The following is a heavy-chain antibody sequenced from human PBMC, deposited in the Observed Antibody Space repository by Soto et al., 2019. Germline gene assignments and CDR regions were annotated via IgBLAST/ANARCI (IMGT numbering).Heavy chain of an antibody. CDR1: GFTFSSYG. D-gene: IGHD2-2*01. Sequence: GGSLRLSCAASGFTFSSYGMHWVRQAPGKGLEWVAVISYDGSNKYYADSVKGRFTISRDNSKNTLYLQMNSLRAEDTAVYYCAKDTHPKGVPAPTTDWGQGTLVTVSS. V-gene: IGHV3-30*18. CDR2: ISYDGSNK. J-gene: IGHJ4*02. CDR3: AKDTHPKGVPAPTTD.